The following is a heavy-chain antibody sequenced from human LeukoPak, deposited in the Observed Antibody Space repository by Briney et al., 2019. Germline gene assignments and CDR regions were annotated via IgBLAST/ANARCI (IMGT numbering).Heavy chain of an antibody. V-gene: IGHV3-7*01. Sequence: GGSLRLSCATSGVTFSNDWMTWVRQAPGKGLEWVANIKQDGSQKNYADSVKGRFTISRDNTKKSLFLQMNSLRAEDTGIYYCARDTSPSSRSSYFDALDMWGQGTMVTVSS. J-gene: IGHJ3*02. CDR3: ARDTSPSSRSSYFDALDM. CDR2: IKQDGSQK. D-gene: IGHD6-13*01. CDR1: GVTFSNDW.